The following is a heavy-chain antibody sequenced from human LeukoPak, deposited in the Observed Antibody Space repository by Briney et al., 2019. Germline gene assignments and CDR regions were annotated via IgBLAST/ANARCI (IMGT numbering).Heavy chain of an antibody. Sequence: GESLKISCKGSGYSFGNYWIGWVRQMPGRGLELMGIIYLGDSDTRYSPSFQGQVTISADKSISTAYLQWSSLKASDTAMYYCATPRAGTGGYWGQGTLVTVSS. CDR3: ATPRAGTGGY. D-gene: IGHD1-1*01. V-gene: IGHV5-51*01. J-gene: IGHJ4*02. CDR1: GYSFGNYW. CDR2: IYLGDSDT.